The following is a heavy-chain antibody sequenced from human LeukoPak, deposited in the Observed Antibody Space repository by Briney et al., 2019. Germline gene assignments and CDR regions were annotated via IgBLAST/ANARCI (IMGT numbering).Heavy chain of an antibody. J-gene: IGHJ3*02. CDR3: ARLLEWWNDAFDI. Sequence: SETLSLTCTVSGGSISSYYWSWIRQPPGKGLEWIGYIYYSGSTNYNPSLKSRVAISVDTSKNQFSLKLSSVTAADTAVYYCARLLEWWNDAFDIWGQGTMVTVSS. V-gene: IGHV4-59*12. CDR2: IYYSGST. CDR1: GGSISSYY. D-gene: IGHD3-3*01.